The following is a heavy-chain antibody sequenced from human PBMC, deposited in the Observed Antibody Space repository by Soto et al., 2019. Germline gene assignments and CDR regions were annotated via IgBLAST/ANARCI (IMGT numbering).Heavy chain of an antibody. D-gene: IGHD3-3*01. CDR1: GFSFSIYG. J-gene: IGHJ3*02. CDR2: ISYDGRIE. CDR3: ARADLYYDFRSADDAFGI. Sequence: GGSLRLSCVASGFSFSIYGMHWVRRAPGKGLEWVAVISYDGRIERYADSVKGRLAISRDNSKNTLYLQMNSLRDEDTAVYYCARADLYYDFRSADDAFGIWGQGTMVTVSS. V-gene: IGHV3-30*03.